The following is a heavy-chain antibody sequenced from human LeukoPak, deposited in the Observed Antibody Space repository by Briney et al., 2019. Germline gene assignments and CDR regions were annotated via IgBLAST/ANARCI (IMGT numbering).Heavy chain of an antibody. CDR3: AKVRYYYGSGSYYNGPSDY. D-gene: IGHD3-10*01. J-gene: IGHJ4*02. CDR1: GFTFSNYA. Sequence: GGSLRLSCAASGFTFSNYAMSWVRQAPGKGLEWVSGISGSGSTTYYADSVKGRFTISRDNSKNTLYLQMNSLRAEDTAVYYCAKVRYYYGSGSYYNGPSDYWGQGTLVTVSS. V-gene: IGHV3-23*01. CDR2: ISGSGSTT.